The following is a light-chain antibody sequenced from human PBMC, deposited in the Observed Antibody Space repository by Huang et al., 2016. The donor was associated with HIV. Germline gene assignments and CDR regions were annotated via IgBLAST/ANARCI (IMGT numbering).Light chain of an antibody. CDR1: QSVTSN. CDR2: GAS. Sequence: EIVMTQSPATLSVSPGERATLSCRASQSVTSNLAWYQQKPGQAPRLLIYGASTRATDIPARCSGSGSGTEFTLTISSLQSEDFAVYYCQQYNNWPLTFGGGTKVEIK. CDR3: QQYNNWPLT. V-gene: IGKV3-15*01. J-gene: IGKJ4*01.